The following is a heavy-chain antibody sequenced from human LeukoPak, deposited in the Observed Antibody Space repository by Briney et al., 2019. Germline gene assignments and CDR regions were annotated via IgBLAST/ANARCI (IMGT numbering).Heavy chain of an antibody. CDR2: ITAGSDTA. V-gene: IGHV3-23*01. J-gene: IGHJ3*02. Sequence: GGSLRLSCIASGFTFSTYAVMWVRQTPGKGLEWVSAITAGSDTARYADSVKGRFTISRDDSQHTLFLQINSLRAEDTAVYYCARDPNGNYIGAFDMWGPGTMVTVSS. CDR1: GFTFSTYA. D-gene: IGHD4-17*01. CDR3: ARDPNGNYIGAFDM.